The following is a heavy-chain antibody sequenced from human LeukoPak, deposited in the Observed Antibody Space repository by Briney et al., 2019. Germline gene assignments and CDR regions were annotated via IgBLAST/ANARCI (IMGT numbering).Heavy chain of an antibody. CDR3: ARGPGYSSSSTTFDI. CDR1: GYTFTSYG. CDR2: MNPNSGNT. D-gene: IGHD6-6*01. V-gene: IGHV1-8*02. J-gene: IGHJ3*02. Sequence: ASVKVSCTASGYTFTSYGISWVRQAPGQGLEWMGWMNPNSGNTGYAQKFQGRVTMTRNTSISTAYMELSSLRSEDTAVYYCARGPGYSSSSTTFDIWGQGTMVTVSS.